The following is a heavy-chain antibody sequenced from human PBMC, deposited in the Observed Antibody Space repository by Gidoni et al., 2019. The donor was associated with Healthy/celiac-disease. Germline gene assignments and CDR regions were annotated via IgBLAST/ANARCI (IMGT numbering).Heavy chain of an antibody. V-gene: IGHV3-15*07. Sequence: EVQLVEAGGGWAKPGGSLRLCCAASGFTLSNDWMNWVRPAPGKGLGLVGRIKSKTDGWTADYAAPVQGSFTISRDDSKNPLYLQMNSLKTEDTAVYYCPTDPYSGSYWPAFDIWGQGTMVTVSS. CDR3: PTDPYSGSYWPAFDI. CDR2: IKSKTDGWTA. J-gene: IGHJ3*02. CDR1: GFTLSNDW. D-gene: IGHD1-26*01.